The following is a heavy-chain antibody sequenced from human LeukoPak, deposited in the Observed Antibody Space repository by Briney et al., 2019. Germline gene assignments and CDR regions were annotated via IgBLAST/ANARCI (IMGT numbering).Heavy chain of an antibody. CDR3: AKDRGGVVGAHDY. Sequence: AGGSLRLSCAASGFTFSSYAMSWVRQAPGKGLEWVSAISGSGGSTNYADSVKGRFTISRDNSKNTLYLQMNSLRAEDTAVYYCAKDRGGVVGAHDYWGQGTLVTVSS. D-gene: IGHD1-26*01. V-gene: IGHV3-23*01. CDR1: GFTFSSYA. J-gene: IGHJ4*02. CDR2: ISGSGGST.